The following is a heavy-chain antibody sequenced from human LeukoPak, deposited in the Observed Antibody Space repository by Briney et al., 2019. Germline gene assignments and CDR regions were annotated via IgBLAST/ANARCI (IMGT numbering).Heavy chain of an antibody. CDR2: IVVGSGNT. CDR3: ARGRSRSWYVY. J-gene: IGHJ4*02. D-gene: IGHD6-13*01. Sequence: GTSVKVSCKASGFTFTSSAVQWVRQARGQRLEWIGWIVVGSGNTNYAQKFQERVTITRDMSTSTAYMELSSLRSDDMAVYYCARGRSRSWYVYWGQGTLVTVSA. CDR1: GFTFTSSA. V-gene: IGHV1-58*01.